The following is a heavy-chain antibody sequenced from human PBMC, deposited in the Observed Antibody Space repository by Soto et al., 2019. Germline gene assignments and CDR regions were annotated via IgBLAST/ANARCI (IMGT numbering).Heavy chain of an antibody. J-gene: IGHJ4*02. V-gene: IGHV3-64*01. CDR3: ARAPLLRYFDWLLYFDY. Sequence: EVQLVESGGGLVQPGGSLRLSCAASGFTFSSYAMHWVRQAPGKGLEYGSAISSNGGSTYYANSVKGRFTISRDNAKYTLYLQMGSLRAEDMAVYYCARAPLLRYFDWLLYFDYWGQGTLVTVSS. CDR1: GFTFSSYA. CDR2: ISSNGGST. D-gene: IGHD3-9*01.